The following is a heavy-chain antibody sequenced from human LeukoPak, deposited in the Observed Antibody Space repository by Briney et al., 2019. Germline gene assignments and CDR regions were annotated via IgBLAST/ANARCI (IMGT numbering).Heavy chain of an antibody. CDR2: IKSKTDGGTT. V-gene: IGHV3-15*01. CDR1: GFTFINAW. CDR3: TTDRSSWYGGFDY. D-gene: IGHD6-13*01. Sequence: GGSLRLSCAASGFTFINAWMSWVRQAPGKGLEWVGRIKSKTDGGTTDYAAPVKGRFTISRDDSKNTLYLQMNSLKTEDTAVYYCTTDRSSWYGGFDYWGQGTLVTVSS. J-gene: IGHJ4*02.